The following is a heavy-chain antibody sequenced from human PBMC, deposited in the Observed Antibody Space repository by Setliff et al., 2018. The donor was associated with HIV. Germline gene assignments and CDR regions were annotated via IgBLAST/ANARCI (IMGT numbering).Heavy chain of an antibody. Sequence: ASVKVSCKSSGHTLSGYFIHWVRRAPGQGPEWMGWISPHSGATNYAQKFQGRVTLTRDASITTAYMELNSLRSDDTAMYYCARDRLYCSRGSCYPNWFDSWGQGTLVTVS. J-gene: IGHJ5*01. CDR1: GHTLSGYF. CDR3: ARDRLYCSRGSCYPNWFDS. CDR2: ISPHSGAT. D-gene: IGHD2-15*01. V-gene: IGHV1-2*02.